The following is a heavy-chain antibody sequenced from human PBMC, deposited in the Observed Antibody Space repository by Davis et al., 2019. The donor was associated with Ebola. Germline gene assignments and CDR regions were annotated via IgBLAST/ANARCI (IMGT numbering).Heavy chain of an antibody. CDR3: ARDSPYLAAYNWFDP. CDR1: GGSISSYY. D-gene: IGHD6-6*01. CDR2: IYYSGST. J-gene: IGHJ5*02. Sequence: PSETLSLTCTVSGGSISSYYWSWIRQPPGKGLEWIGYIYYSGSTNYNPSLKSRVTISVDTSKNQFSLKLSSVTAADTAVYYCARDSPYLAAYNWFDPWGQGTLVTVSS. V-gene: IGHV4-59*12.